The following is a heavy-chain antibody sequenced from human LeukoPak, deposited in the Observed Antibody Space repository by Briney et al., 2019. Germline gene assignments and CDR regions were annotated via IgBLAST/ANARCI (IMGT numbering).Heavy chain of an antibody. V-gene: IGHV4-34*01. CDR1: GGSFSGYY. D-gene: IGHD2-15*01. CDR3: ASFGGYCSGGSCYR. CDR2: INHSGST. Sequence: SETLSLTCTVYGGSFSGYYWSWIRQPPGKGLEWIGEINHSGSTNYNPSLKSRVTISVDTSKNQFSLKLSSVTAADTAVYYCASFGGYCSGGSCYRWGQGTLVTVSS. J-gene: IGHJ4*02.